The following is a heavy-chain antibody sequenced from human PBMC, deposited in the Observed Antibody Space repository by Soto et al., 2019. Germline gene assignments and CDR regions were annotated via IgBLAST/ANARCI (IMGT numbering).Heavy chain of an antibody. CDR1: GYSFTSYW. CDR2: IDPSDSYT. CDR3: ARSIAAAGTSFNDY. Sequence: PGESLKISCKGSGYSFTSYWINWVRQMPGKGLEWMGNIDPSDSYTNYSPSFQGHVTISADKSISTAYLQWSSLKASDTAMYYCARSIAAAGTSFNDYWGQGTLVTVSS. D-gene: IGHD6-13*01. J-gene: IGHJ4*02. V-gene: IGHV5-10-1*01.